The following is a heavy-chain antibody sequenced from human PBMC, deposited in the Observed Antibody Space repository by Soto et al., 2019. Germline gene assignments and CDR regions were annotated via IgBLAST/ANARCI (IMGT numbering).Heavy chain of an antibody. J-gene: IGHJ4*02. CDR3: ARGGQLGNHYFDY. D-gene: IGHD6-6*01. CDR1: GGSFSGYY. CDR2: INHSGST. Sequence: PSETLSLTCAVYGGSFSGYYWSWIRQPPGKGLEWIGEINHSGSTNYNPSLKSRVTISVDTSKNQFSLKLSSVTAADTAVYYCARGGQLGNHYFDYWGQGTLVTVS. V-gene: IGHV4-34*01.